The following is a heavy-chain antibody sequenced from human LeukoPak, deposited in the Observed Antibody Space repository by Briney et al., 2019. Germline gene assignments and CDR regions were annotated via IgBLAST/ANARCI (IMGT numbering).Heavy chain of an antibody. J-gene: IGHJ2*01. Sequence: PSETLSLTCAVYGGSFSGYYWSWIRQPPGKGLEWIGEINHSGSTNYNPSLKSRVTISVDTSKNQFSLKLSSVTAADTAVYYCARGLRDGYSYYWYFDLWGRGTLVTVSS. CDR1: GGSFSGYY. CDR3: ARGLRDGYSYYWYFDL. D-gene: IGHD5-24*01. V-gene: IGHV4-34*01. CDR2: INHSGST.